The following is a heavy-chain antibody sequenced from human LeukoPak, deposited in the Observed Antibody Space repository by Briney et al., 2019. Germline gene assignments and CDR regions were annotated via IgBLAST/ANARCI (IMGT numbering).Heavy chain of an antibody. CDR3: ARGQPYYYDSSGYYYFDY. J-gene: IGHJ4*02. CDR2: ISGSGGST. D-gene: IGHD3-22*01. Sequence: GGSLRLSCAASGFTFSSYAMSWVRQAPGKGLEWVSAISGSGGSTYYADSVKGRFTISRDNSKNTLYLQMNSVRAEDTAVYYCARGQPYYYDSSGYYYFDYWGQGTLVTVSS. CDR1: GFTFSSYA. V-gene: IGHV3-23*01.